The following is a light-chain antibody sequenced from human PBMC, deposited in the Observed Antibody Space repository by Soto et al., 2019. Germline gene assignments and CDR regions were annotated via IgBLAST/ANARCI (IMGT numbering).Light chain of an antibody. Sequence: NFILTQPHSVSESPGKTVTISCTGSSGSIASNYVQWYQQRPGSAPTTVIYEDNQRPSGVPDRFSGSIDSSSNSASLTISGLKTEDEADYYCQSYDTNNVIFGGGTQLTVL. CDR1: SGSIASNY. V-gene: IGLV6-57*02. CDR3: QSYDTNNVI. CDR2: EDN. J-gene: IGLJ7*01.